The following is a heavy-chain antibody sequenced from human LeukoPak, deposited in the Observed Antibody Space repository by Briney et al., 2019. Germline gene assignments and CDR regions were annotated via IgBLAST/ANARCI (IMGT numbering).Heavy chain of an antibody. CDR1: GGSISSYY. CDR2: IYYSGST. CDR3: ASGGYSDGRDY. V-gene: IGHV4-59*12. J-gene: IGHJ4*02. D-gene: IGHD5-24*01. Sequence: NSSETLSLTCTVSGGSISSYYWSWIRQPPGKGLEWIGYIYYSGSTNYIPSLKSRVTISVDTSKNQFSLRLSSVTAADTAVYFCASGGYSDGRDYWGQGTLVTVSS.